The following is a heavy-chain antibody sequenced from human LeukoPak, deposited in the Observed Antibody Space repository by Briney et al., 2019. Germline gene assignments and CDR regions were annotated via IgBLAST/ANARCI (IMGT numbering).Heavy chain of an antibody. Sequence: SETLSLTCTVSGGSISSSSYYWGWIRQPPGKGLEWIGSIYYSGSTYYNPSLKSRVTISVDTSKNQFSLKLSSVTAADTAVYYCARQVVVPAARFRAYNWFDPWGQGTLVTVSS. CDR1: GGSISSSSYY. CDR2: IYYSGST. J-gene: IGHJ5*02. D-gene: IGHD2-2*01. V-gene: IGHV4-39*01. CDR3: ARQVVVPAARFRAYNWFDP.